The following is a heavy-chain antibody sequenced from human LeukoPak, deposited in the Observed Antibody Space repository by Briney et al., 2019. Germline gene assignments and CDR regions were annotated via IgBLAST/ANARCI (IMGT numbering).Heavy chain of an antibody. V-gene: IGHV1-18*01. J-gene: IGHJ4*02. CDR3: ARDDASSWSSDFDY. CDR1: GYTFTSYG. Sequence: GASVKVSCKASGYTFTSYGISWVRQAPGQGLEWMGWISAYNGNTNYAQKLQGRVTMTTDTSTSTAYMELRSLRSDDTAVYYCARDDASSWSSDFDYWGQGTLVTVSS. CDR2: ISAYNGNT. D-gene: IGHD6-13*01.